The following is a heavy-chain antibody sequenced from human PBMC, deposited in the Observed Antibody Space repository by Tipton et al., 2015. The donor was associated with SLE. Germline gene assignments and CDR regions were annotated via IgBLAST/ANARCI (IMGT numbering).Heavy chain of an antibody. CDR2: THYSGST. V-gene: IGHV4-39*07. CDR3: ARVSRGYSGYEWAGFFDC. Sequence: TLSLTCTVSGGSIGSSSYYWGWIRQPPGKGLEWIGTTHYSGSTFYNPSLKSRVTISVDMSKNQFSVKLTSVTAADTAVYHCARVSRGYSGYEWAGFFDCWGQGALVTVSS. D-gene: IGHD5-12*01. J-gene: IGHJ4*02. CDR1: GGSIGSSSYY.